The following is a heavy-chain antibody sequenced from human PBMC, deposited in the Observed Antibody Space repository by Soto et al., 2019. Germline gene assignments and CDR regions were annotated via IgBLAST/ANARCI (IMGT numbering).Heavy chain of an antibody. D-gene: IGHD2-21*02. V-gene: IGHV4-59*01. CDR2: VYNSGST. J-gene: IGHJ4*01. Sequence: PSETLSLTCTVSGGSISSYYWSWIRQSPVKGLEWIGYVYNSGSTNYNPSLKSRVTMSVDTSSNQFSLRLSSVTAADAAVYYCARASDSQSSTIDYWGHGTLVTVS. CDR1: GGSISSYY. CDR3: ARASDSQSSTIDY.